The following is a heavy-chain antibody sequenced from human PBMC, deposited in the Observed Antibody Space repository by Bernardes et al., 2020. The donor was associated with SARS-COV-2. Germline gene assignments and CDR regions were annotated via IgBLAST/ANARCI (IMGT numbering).Heavy chain of an antibody. D-gene: IGHD6-13*01. CDR2: FDPEDGET. Sequence: ASVKVSCKVSGYTLTELSMHWVRQAPGKGLEWMGGFDPEDGETIYAQKFQGRVTMTEDTSTDTAYMELSSLRSEDTAVYYCATGTPFRRAAAGTWFDPWGQGTLVTVSS. CDR1: GYTLTELS. J-gene: IGHJ5*02. V-gene: IGHV1-24*01. CDR3: ATGTPFRRAAAGTWFDP.